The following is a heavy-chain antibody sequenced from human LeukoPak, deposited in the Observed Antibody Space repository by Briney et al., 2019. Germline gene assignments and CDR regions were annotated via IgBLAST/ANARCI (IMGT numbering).Heavy chain of an antibody. J-gene: IGHJ4*02. V-gene: IGHV4-59*08. CDR3: ARHGIVDSSRKYYFDY. CDR2: IYYSGST. D-gene: IGHD6-13*01. CDR1: GGSISSYY. Sequence: SETLSLTCTVSGGSISSYYWSWIRQPPGKGLEWIGYIYYSGSTNYNPSLKSRVTISVDTSKNQFSLKLSSVTAADTAVYYCARHGIVDSSRKYYFDYWGQGTLVTVSS.